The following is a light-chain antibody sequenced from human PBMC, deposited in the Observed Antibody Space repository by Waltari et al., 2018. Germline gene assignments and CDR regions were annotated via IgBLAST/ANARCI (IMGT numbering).Light chain of an antibody. Sequence: DIQMTQSPSSLSASVGDRVTITCQASHDIRTYLNWYQQKPGKAPKLLIFDASNLETGVPSRFSGSGSGTDFTFTISGLQPEDLATYYCQQYESLPLTFGGVTKVEIK. CDR2: DAS. CDR3: QQYESLPLT. V-gene: IGKV1-33*01. J-gene: IGKJ4*01. CDR1: HDIRTY.